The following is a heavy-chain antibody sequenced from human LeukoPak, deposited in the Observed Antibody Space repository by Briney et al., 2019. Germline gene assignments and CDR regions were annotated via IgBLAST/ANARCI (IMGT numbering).Heavy chain of an antibody. CDR3: AKDAHSSSWYPIDY. Sequence: PGRSLRLSCAASGFTFDDYAMHWVRQAPGKGLEWVSGISWNSGSIGYADSVKGRFTISRDNAKNSLYLQMNSLRAEDTALYYCAKDAHSSSWYPIDYWGQGTLVTVSS. CDR2: ISWNSGSI. D-gene: IGHD6-13*01. CDR1: GFTFDDYA. J-gene: IGHJ4*02. V-gene: IGHV3-9*01.